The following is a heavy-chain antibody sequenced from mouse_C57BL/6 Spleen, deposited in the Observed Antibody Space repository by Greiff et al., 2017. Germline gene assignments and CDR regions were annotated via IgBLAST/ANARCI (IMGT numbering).Heavy chain of an antibody. CDR1: GYTFTRSW. J-gene: IGHJ3*01. D-gene: IGHD2-1*01. Sequence: QVQLQQPGAELVQPGASVKLSCKASGYTFTRSWITWVKQRPGQGLEWIGDIYPGSGSTNYNEKFKSKAKLTVDTSSSTAYMQLSSLTSEDSAVYYCARYDYGNWVAYGGQGTLVTVSA. CDR3: ARYDYGNWVAY. V-gene: IGHV1-55*01. CDR2: IYPGSGST.